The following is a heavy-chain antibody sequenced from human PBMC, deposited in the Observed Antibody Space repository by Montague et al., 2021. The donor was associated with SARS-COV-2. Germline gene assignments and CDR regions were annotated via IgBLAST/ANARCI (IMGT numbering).Heavy chain of an antibody. D-gene: IGHD1-26*01. CDR1: GFSLSTSGVG. J-gene: IGHJ3*02. CDR3: AHRRGLLLSDAFDI. V-gene: IGHV2-5*02. Sequence: PALVKPTQTLTLTCTFSGFSLSTSGVGVGWIRQPPGKALEWLALIYWDDDKRYSPSLKSRLTITKDTSKNQVVLTVTNMDPVDTATYYCAHRRGLLLSDAFDIWGRGTMVTVSS. CDR2: IYWDDDK.